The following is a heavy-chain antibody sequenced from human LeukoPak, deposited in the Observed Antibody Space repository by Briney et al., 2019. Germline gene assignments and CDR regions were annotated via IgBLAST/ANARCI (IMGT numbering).Heavy chain of an antibody. CDR1: GFTFSSYA. CDR2: ISGSGGST. CDR3: AKDELAAMVHY. J-gene: IGHJ4*02. V-gene: IGHV3-23*01. D-gene: IGHD5-18*01. Sequence: GGSLRLSCAASGFTFSSYAMSWVRQAPGKGLGWVSAISGSGGSTYYADSVKGRFTISRDNSKNTLYLQMNSLRAEDTAVYYCAKDELAAMVHYWGQGTLVTVSS.